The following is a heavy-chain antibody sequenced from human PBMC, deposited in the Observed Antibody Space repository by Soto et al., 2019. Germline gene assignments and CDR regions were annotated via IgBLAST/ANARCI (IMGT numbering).Heavy chain of an antibody. V-gene: IGHV1-46*01. J-gene: IGHJ4*02. Sequence: QEQLVQSGAEVKTPGASVNVSCKASGYSLTKYYVHWVRQAPGQGLEWMAIINPSSGDTTYAQKFQGRVTVTSNTSPGTVYMELRSLTSEDTAIYYCARTAPMDAGDKYYYDFWGQGALVTVSS. CDR2: INPSSGDT. CDR1: GYSLTKYY. CDR3: ARTAPMDAGDKYYYDF. D-gene: IGHD3-16*01.